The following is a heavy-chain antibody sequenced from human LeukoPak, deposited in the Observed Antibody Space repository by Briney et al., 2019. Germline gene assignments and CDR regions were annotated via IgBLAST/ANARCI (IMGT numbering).Heavy chain of an antibody. CDR2: INHSGST. V-gene: IGHV4-34*01. CDR3: ARGDTAMVMDY. CDR1: GGSFSGYY. D-gene: IGHD5-18*01. Sequence: TSETLSLTCAVYGGSFSGYYWSWIRQPPGKGLEWIGEINHSGSTNYNPSLKSRVTISVDTSKNQFSLKLSSVTAADTAVYYCARGDTAMVMDYWGQGTLVTVSS. J-gene: IGHJ4*02.